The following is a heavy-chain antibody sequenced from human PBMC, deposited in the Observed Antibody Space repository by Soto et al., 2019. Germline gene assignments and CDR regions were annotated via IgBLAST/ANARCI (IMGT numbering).Heavy chain of an antibody. Sequence: QVQLQQWGAGLLKPSETLSLTCAVYGGSFSGYYWSWIRQPPGKGLEWIGEINHSGSTNYNPSLKRRVTISVDTSKNQFSLKLSSVTAADTAVYYCARGTQLLYLCDYWGQGTLVTVSS. J-gene: IGHJ4*02. CDR3: ARGTQLLYLCDY. D-gene: IGHD2-2*02. V-gene: IGHV4-34*01. CDR1: GGSFSGYY. CDR2: INHSGST.